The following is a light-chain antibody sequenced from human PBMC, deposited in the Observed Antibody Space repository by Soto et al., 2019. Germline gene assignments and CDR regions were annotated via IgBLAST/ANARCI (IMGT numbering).Light chain of an antibody. CDR2: DVS. CDR1: SSDIGNYNF. CDR3: SSYTSSSSVL. J-gene: IGLJ7*01. V-gene: IGLV2-14*03. Sequence: QSALTQSASVSGSPGQSITISCTGSSSDIGNYNFVSWYRQHPGTAPKLLIYDVSNRPSGVSDRFSGSKSGNSASLTISGLQAEDEAEYYCSSYTSSSSVLFGGGTQLTVL.